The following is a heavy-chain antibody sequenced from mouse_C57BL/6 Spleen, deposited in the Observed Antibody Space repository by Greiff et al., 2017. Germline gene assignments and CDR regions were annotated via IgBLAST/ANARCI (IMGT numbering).Heavy chain of an antibody. D-gene: IGHD2-5*01. Sequence: VQLQQPGAELVMPGASVKLSCKASGYTFTSYWMHWVKQRPGQGLEWIGEIDPSDSYTNYNQKFKGKSTLTVDKSSSTAYMQLSSLTSEDSAVYYCASSKAYCSNYEVLYFDDWGQGTTLTVSS. V-gene: IGHV1-69*01. CDR3: ASSKAYCSNYEVLYFDD. CDR1: GYTFTSYW. J-gene: IGHJ2*01. CDR2: IDPSDSYT.